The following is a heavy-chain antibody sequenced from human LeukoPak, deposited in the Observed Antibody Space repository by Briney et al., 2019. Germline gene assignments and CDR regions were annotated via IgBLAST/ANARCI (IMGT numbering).Heavy chain of an antibody. V-gene: IGHV3-30*18. CDR1: GFTFSTYG. Sequence: GGSLRLSCTASGFTFSTYGMHWVRQAPGKGLEWVTLISYDGSTKYYSDSVKGRFTLSRDNSKNTLYLQMNSLRAEDTAVYYCAKSRRGYSGYDQYYYMDVWGKGTTVTISS. CDR3: AKSRRGYSGYDQYYYMDV. J-gene: IGHJ6*03. CDR2: ISYDGSTK. D-gene: IGHD5-12*01.